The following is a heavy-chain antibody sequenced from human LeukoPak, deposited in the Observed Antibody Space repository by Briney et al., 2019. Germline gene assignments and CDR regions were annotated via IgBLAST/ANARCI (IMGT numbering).Heavy chain of an antibody. D-gene: IGHD4-17*01. Sequence: ASVKVSCKASGYTFTSYDINWVRQATGQGLEWMGWINTYNANTNYAQKVQGRITLTRDTSTSTAYMELRSLRSDDTAVYYCATDRLSPYDNGDGVGRWDFGLWGRDTLVTVSS. V-gene: IGHV1-18*01. J-gene: IGHJ2*01. CDR2: INTYNANT. CDR3: ATDRLSPYDNGDGVGRWDFGL. CDR1: GYTFTSYD.